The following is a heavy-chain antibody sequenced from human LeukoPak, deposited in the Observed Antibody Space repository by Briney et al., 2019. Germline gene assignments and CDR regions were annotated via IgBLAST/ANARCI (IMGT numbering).Heavy chain of an antibody. CDR2: INHSGST. J-gene: IGHJ3*02. D-gene: IGHD2-15*01. V-gene: IGHV4-34*01. Sequence: SETLSLTCAVYGGSFSGYYWSWIRQPPGKGLEWIGEINHSGSTNYNPSLKSRVTISVDTSKNQFSLKLSSVTAADTAVYYCAREAASDAFDIWGQGTMVTVSS. CDR3: AREAASDAFDI. CDR1: GGSFSGYY.